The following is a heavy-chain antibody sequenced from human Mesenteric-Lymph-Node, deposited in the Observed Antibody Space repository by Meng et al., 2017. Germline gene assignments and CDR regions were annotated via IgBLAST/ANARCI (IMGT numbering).Heavy chain of an antibody. D-gene: IGHD6-13*01. Sequence: GGSLRLSCAASGFTFSSYWMHWVRQAPGKGLVWVSRINSDGSSTSYADSVKGRFTISRDNAKNTLYLQMNSLRAEDTAVYYCAREEQQLVLPFDYWGQGTLVTLL. CDR2: INSDGSST. CDR3: AREEQQLVLPFDY. V-gene: IGHV3-74*01. CDR1: GFTFSSYW. J-gene: IGHJ4*02.